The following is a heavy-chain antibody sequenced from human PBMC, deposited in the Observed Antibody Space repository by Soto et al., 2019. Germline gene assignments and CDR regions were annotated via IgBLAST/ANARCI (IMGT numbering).Heavy chain of an antibody. CDR2: IYHSGST. V-gene: IGHV4-30-2*01. CDR3: ARGWAAAGSYYYYYGMDV. J-gene: IGHJ6*02. CDR1: GGSISSGGSS. D-gene: IGHD6-13*01. Sequence: SETLSLTCAVSGGSISSGGSSWSWIRQPPGKGLEWIGYIYHSGSTYYNPSLKSRVTISVDRSKNQFSLKLSSVTAADTAVYYCARGWAAAGSYYYYYGMDVWGQGTTVTVSS.